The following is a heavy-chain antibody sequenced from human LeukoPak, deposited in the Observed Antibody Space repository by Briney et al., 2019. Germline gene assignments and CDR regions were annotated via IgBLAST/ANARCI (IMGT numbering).Heavy chain of an antibody. CDR1: GGSISSGVYC. J-gene: IGHJ6*02. CDR2: ICSSGSA. CDR3: ARDGGGSLYGMDV. Sequence: SQTLSLTCTVSGGSISSGVYCWSWLHQRPGEGLQWIGYICSSGSAYYNPSLKSRVTMSIDTSNNQFSLKLNSVTAADTAVYYCARDGGGSLYGMDVWGQGTTVTVSS. D-gene: IGHD2-15*01. V-gene: IGHV4-31*03.